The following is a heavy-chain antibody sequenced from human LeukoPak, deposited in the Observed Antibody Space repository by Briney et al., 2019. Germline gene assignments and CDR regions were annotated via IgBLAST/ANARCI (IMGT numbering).Heavy chain of an antibody. CDR2: ISGSGGNT. J-gene: IGHJ4*02. CDR1: GXTFSNYA. Sequence: GGSLRLSCAASGXTFSNYAMTWVRQAPGKGLEWVSTISGSGGNTYYADSVKGRFTISRDNSKNTLSLQMNSLRGEDTAVYYCAKSVTGTVDWGQGTLVTVSS. V-gene: IGHV3-23*01. D-gene: IGHD6-19*01. CDR3: AKSVTGTVD.